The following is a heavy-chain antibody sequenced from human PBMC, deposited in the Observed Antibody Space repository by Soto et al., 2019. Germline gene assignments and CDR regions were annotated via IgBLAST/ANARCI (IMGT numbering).Heavy chain of an antibody. Sequence: SETLSLTCAVYGASIVSGDSSWSWIRQPPGKGLEWIGYIYQNGNTYYSPSLMSRVTISVDRSKNQFSLRLNSVTAADTAVYYCARAPARYSGYEPLGYFDYWGQGTLVTVSS. D-gene: IGHD5-12*01. J-gene: IGHJ4*02. CDR3: ARAPARYSGYEPLGYFDY. V-gene: IGHV4-30-2*01. CDR2: IYQNGNT. CDR1: GASIVSGDSS.